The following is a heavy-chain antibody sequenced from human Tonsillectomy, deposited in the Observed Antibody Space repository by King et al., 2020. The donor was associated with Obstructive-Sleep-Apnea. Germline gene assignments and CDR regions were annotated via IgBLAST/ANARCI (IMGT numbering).Heavy chain of an antibody. CDR3: ARDEQLIPYWYFDL. CDR2: IYHSGST. D-gene: IGHD6-13*01. CDR1: GGSISSSSYY. J-gene: IGHJ2*01. V-gene: IGHV4-39*06. Sequence: RLQLQESGPGLVKPSETLSLTRTVSGGSISSSSYYWGWIRQPPGKGLEWIGSIYHSGSTYYNPSLKSRVTISVDQSKNQFSLKLNSVTAADTAVYYCARDEQLIPYWYFDLWGRGTLVTVSS.